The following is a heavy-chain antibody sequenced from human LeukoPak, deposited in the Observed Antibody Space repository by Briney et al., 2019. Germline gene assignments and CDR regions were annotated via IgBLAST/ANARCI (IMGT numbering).Heavy chain of an antibody. Sequence: GGSLRLSCAASEFTFSNYAMSSVRQAPGKGLEWVSGISASGGSTYYADSVKGRFTISRDNSRNTLYLQMNSLRVEDTAVYYCAKRVAGAVYYFDYWGQGTLVTVSS. J-gene: IGHJ4*02. CDR1: EFTFSNYA. CDR3: AKRVAGAVYYFDY. CDR2: ISASGGST. V-gene: IGHV3-23*01. D-gene: IGHD6-19*01.